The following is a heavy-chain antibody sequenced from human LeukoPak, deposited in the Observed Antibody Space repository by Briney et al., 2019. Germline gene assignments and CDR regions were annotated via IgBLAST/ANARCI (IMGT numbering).Heavy chain of an antibody. CDR2: MNPTSGKA. CDR3: ARDFFDGHGYTFYYYGMDV. CDR1: GYTFTNYD. J-gene: IGHJ6*02. Sequence: ASVKVSCKASGYTFTNYDVNWVRQATGQGLEWMGWMNPTSGKAGFAQRFQGRASMTRDISINTAYMELSSLRSEDTAVYYCARDFFDGHGYTFYYYGMDVWGQGTTVTVSS. D-gene: IGHD3-22*01. V-gene: IGHV1-8*01.